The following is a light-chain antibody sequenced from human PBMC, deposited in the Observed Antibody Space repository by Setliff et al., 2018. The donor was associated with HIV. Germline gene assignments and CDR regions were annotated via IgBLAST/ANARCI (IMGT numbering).Light chain of an antibody. J-gene: IGLJ2*01. CDR1: SSDVGGYNY. CDR3: CSYTSSSTRL. CDR2: DVS. Sequence: LTQPASVSGSPGQSITISCTGTSSDVGGYNYVSWYQQHPGKAPKLMIYDVSTRPSGVSNRFSGSKSGNTASLTISGLQAEDEADYYCCSYTSSSTRLFGGGTKVTVL. V-gene: IGLV2-14*01.